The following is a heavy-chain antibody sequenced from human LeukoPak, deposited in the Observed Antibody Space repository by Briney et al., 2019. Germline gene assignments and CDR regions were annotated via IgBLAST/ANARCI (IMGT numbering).Heavy chain of an antibody. V-gene: IGHV1-2*02. J-gene: IGHJ4*02. CDR3: ARDGPAQMVDFDY. CDR1: GYTFTGTGWY. CDR2: LHRNNGAT. Sequence: GASVKVSCKASGYTFTGTGWYLYWLRQAPGQGLECMGWLHRNNGATGYAQKFQGRVAMTRDTSISTAYMELRRLRPDDTAVYYCARDGPAQMVDFDYWGQGTLVTVSS. D-gene: IGHD3-10*01.